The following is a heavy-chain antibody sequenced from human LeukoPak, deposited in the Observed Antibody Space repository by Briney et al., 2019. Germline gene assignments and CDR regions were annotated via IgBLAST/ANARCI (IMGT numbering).Heavy chain of an antibody. CDR2: IHPDGSER. V-gene: IGHV3-7*01. J-gene: IGHJ4*02. Sequence: GGSLRPSCAASGFSFTGYWMTWVRQAQGKGLEWVARIHPDGSERNYVGSVEGRFTVFGDNAKSSLFLQMHSLRVEDTAVYYCARGGYSFDYLGQGTLVTVSS. D-gene: IGHD5-12*01. CDR3: ARGGYSFDY. CDR1: GFSFTGYW.